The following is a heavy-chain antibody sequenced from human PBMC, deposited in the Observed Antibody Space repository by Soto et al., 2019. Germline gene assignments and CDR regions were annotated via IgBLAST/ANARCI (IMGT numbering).Heavy chain of an antibody. D-gene: IGHD6-6*01. Sequence: GGSLRPSCAASGFTFSRFGMHWVRQAPGKGLEWVAVISYDGTRTDFGDSVKGRFTASRDNSENTVYLQMNNLRIEDTAIYYCAKEGPDVSSSSFDYWGQGTLVTVSS. J-gene: IGHJ4*02. CDR2: ISYDGTRT. CDR1: GFTFSRFG. CDR3: AKEGPDVSSSSFDY. V-gene: IGHV3-30*18.